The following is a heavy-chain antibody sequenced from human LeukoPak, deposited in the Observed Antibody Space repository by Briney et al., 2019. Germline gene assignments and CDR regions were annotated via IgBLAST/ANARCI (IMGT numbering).Heavy chain of an antibody. Sequence: SVKVSCKASGGTFSSYAISWVRQAPGQGLEWMGGIIPIFGTANYAQKFQGRVTITADESTSTDYMELSSLRSEDTAVYYCARLPEPVWSGTQSDAFDIWGQGTMVTVSS. CDR2: IIPIFGTA. CDR1: GGTFSSYA. J-gene: IGHJ3*02. V-gene: IGHV1-69*13. CDR3: ARLPEPVWSGTQSDAFDI. D-gene: IGHD3-3*01.